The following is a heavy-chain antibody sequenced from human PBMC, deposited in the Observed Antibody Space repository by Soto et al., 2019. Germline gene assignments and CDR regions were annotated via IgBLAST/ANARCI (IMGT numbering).Heavy chain of an antibody. V-gene: IGHV3-53*01. Sequence: EVEVVESGGDLIQPGGSLRLSCAASGFTVSSSCMTWVRQAPGKGLEWVSVIYSGGTTYYEDSVKGRFTICRDDSKNTVYLQMNSLRAEDTAIYYCARTTVTLNWYLDLWGRGTLVTVSS. CDR2: IYSGGTT. J-gene: IGHJ2*01. CDR3: ARTTVTLNWYLDL. D-gene: IGHD4-17*01. CDR1: GFTVSSSC.